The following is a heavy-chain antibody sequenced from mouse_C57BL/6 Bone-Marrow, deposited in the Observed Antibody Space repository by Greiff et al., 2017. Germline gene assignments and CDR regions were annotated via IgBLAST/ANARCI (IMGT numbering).Heavy chain of an antibody. Sequence: QVQLQQPGAELVKPGASVKMSCKASGYTFTSYWITWVKQRPGQGLEWIGDIYPGSGSTNYNEKFKSKATLTVDTSSSTAYMQLSSLTSEYSAVYYCARRGITTVVATNAMDYWGQGTSVTVSS. CDR2: IYPGSGST. D-gene: IGHD1-1*01. CDR1: GYTFTSYW. V-gene: IGHV1-55*01. J-gene: IGHJ4*01. CDR3: ARRGITTVVATNAMDY.